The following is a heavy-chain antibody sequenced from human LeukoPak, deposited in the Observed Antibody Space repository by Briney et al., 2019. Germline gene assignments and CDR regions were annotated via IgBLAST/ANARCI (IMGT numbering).Heavy chain of an antibody. CDR2: ISAYNGNT. V-gene: IGHV1-18*01. J-gene: IGHJ4*02. CDR3: AREVFSGLRYFDWIQTRQFIDY. Sequence: AASVKVSCKASGYTFTSYGISWVRQAPGQGLEWMGWISAYNGNTNYAQKLQGRVTMTTDTSTRTAYMELRSLRSDDTAVYYCAREVFSGLRYFDWIQTRQFIDYWGQGTLVTVSS. CDR1: GYTFTSYG. D-gene: IGHD3-9*01.